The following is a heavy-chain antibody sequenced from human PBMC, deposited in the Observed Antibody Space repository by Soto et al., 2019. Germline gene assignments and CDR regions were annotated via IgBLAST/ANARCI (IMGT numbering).Heavy chain of an antibody. CDR3: ARGWGKYFGVNDF. V-gene: IGHV1-69*02. J-gene: IGHJ4*02. CDR1: GGTFSSYT. Sequence: SVKVSCKASGGTFSSYTISWVRQAPGQGLEWMGRIIPILGIANYAQKFQGRVTITADKSTSTAYMELRNLTSDDTAVYYCARGWGKYFGVNDFWGQ. CDR2: IIPILGIA. D-gene: IGHD2-8*01.